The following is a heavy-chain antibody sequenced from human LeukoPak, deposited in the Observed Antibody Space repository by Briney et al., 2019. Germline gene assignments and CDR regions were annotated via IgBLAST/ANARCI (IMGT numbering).Heavy chain of an antibody. J-gene: IGHJ4*02. CDR1: GFTFSSYA. Sequence: PGGSLRLSCAASGFTFSSYAISWVRQAPGKGLEWGAFIRYDGSNKYYADSVKGRFTISRDNSKNTLYLQMNSLRAEDTAVYYCAKDDGDYVLDYWGQGTLVTVSS. V-gene: IGHV3-30*02. CDR2: IRYDGSNK. D-gene: IGHD4-17*01. CDR3: AKDDGDYVLDY.